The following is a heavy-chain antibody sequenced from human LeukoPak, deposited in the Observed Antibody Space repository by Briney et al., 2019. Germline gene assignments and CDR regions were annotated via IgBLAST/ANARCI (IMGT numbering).Heavy chain of an antibody. D-gene: IGHD2-15*01. J-gene: IGHJ6*02. CDR1: GFTFSSYA. CDR2: ISTSGDFT. Sequence: GGSLRLSCATSGFTFSSYAMNWVRQAPGKGLECVSFISTSGDFTYYAASVKGRFTASRDNSKNTLYLQMNSPRADDTAVYYCAGCSGGSCYSRGKYGVDVWGQGTTVIVSS. V-gene: IGHV3-23*01. CDR3: AGCSGGSCYSRGKYGVDV.